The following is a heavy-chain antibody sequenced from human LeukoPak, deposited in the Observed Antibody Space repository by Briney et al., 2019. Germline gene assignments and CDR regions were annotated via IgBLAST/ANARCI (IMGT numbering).Heavy chain of an antibody. CDR1: GYTFTTYG. Sequence: ASVKVSCKASGYTFTTYGISWVRQAPGQGLEWMGWSSPYNGNTNYAQKLQGRVTMTTDTYTSTAYMELRSLRSDDTAVYYCARSMGTGIVVVIRLDYWGQGTLVTVSS. V-gene: IGHV1-18*01. CDR2: SSPYNGNT. J-gene: IGHJ4*02. CDR3: ARSMGTGIVVVIRLDY. D-gene: IGHD3-22*01.